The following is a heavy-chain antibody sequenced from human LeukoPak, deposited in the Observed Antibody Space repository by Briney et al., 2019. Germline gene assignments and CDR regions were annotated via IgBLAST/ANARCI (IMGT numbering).Heavy chain of an antibody. CDR2: IRSKAYGGTT. J-gene: IGHJ1*01. V-gene: IGHV3-49*04. CDR3: TSGSSGNPVQY. D-gene: IGHD3-22*01. Sequence: GRSLRLSCTASGFTFGDYAMSWVRQAPGKGLEWVGFIRSKAYGGTTEYAASVKGRFTISRDDSKSIAYLQMNSLKTEDTAVYYCTSGSSGNPVQYWGQGTLVTVSS. CDR1: GFTFGDYA.